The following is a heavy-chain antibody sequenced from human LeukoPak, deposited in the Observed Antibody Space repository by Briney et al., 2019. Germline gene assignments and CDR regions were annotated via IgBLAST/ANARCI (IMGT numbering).Heavy chain of an antibody. CDR1: AYSISSGYY. V-gene: IGHV4-38-2*01. D-gene: IGHD3-10*01. CDR3: ARSQANEGMGY. Sequence: PSETLSLTCVVSAYSISSGYYWGWIRQPPGKGLEWIGSIFHTGRTYYNPSLMGRVTLSVDTSKNQFSLRLMSVTAADTAVYYCARSQANEGMGYWGQGALVTASS. CDR2: IFHTGRT. J-gene: IGHJ4*02.